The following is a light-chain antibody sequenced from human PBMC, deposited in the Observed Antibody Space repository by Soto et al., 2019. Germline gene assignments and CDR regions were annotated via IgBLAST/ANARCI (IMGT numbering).Light chain of an antibody. CDR3: HQYNSWPLT. V-gene: IGKV3-15*01. Sequence: EIVMTQSPATLSVSPGARATLSCRASQSVSSNLAWYQQKPGQAPRLLIYGASTRATGVPARFSGSGSGTDFTLTINSLQSEDFAVYYCHQYNSWPLTFGGGTKVEIK. CDR1: QSVSSN. CDR2: GAS. J-gene: IGKJ4*01.